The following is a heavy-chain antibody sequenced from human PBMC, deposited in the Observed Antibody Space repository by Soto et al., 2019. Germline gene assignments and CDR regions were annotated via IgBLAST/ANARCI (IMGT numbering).Heavy chain of an antibody. CDR2: IIPDNGNT. CDR3: ARDQGITTFGVYSMYYYGMDV. CDR1: GYTFTRSG. D-gene: IGHD3-3*01. J-gene: IGHJ6*02. Sequence: QVQLVQSGAEVKKPGASVKVSCKASGYTFTRSGISWVRQAPGQGLEWLGWIIPDNGNTNYAQHLQGRVSLTTDTSTSTAYMDLRSLRSDDTAVYYCARDQGITTFGVYSMYYYGMDVWGQGTTVTVSS. V-gene: IGHV1-18*01.